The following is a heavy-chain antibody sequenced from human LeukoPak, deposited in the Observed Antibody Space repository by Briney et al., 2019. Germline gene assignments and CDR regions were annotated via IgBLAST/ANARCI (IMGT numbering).Heavy chain of an antibody. V-gene: IGHV3-21*01. CDR3: APICSSGNCFQTRFVY. D-gene: IGHD3-22*01. CDR1: GFTFSSYS. J-gene: IGHJ4*02. CDR2: ISSSGASI. Sequence: GGSLRLSCAASGFTFSSYSMNWVRQAPGKGLEWVSFISSSGASIYYADSVKGRFTVSRDNAKNSLYLQMNSLGVEDTAMYYCAPICSSGNCFQTRFVYWGQGTLVTVSS.